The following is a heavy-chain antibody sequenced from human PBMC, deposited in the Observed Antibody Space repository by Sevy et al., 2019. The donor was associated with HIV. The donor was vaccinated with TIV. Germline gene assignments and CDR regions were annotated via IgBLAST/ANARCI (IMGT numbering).Heavy chain of an antibody. CDR2: ISGSGTRT. D-gene: IGHD3-22*01. Sequence: GSLRLSCAVSGFSFDSYGMTWVRQAPGKGLEWVSAISGSGTRTYYADSVKGRFIISRDNSKNTLDLQMNSLRAEETAIYYCAKGGGGHYDPDEIAYYFYYYNMDVWGKGTTVTVSS. CDR3: AKGGGGHYDPDEIAYYFYYYNMDV. CDR1: GFSFDSYG. J-gene: IGHJ6*03. V-gene: IGHV3-23*01.